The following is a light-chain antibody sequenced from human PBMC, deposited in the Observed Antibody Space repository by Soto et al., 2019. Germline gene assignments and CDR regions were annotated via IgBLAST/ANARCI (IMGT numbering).Light chain of an antibody. Sequence: QSALTQPASVSGSPGQSIIISCTGTSSDADAYNYVSWYQHHPGKAPKLLIYDVSNRPSGISNRFSGSKSGNTASLTISGLQPEDEADYFCSSYTSSTILLGGGTKLTVL. J-gene: IGLJ2*01. V-gene: IGLV2-14*03. CDR2: DVS. CDR3: SSYTSSTIL. CDR1: SSDADAYNY.